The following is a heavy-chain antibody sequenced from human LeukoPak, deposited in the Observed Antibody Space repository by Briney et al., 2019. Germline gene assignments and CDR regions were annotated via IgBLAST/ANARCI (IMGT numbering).Heavy chain of an antibody. CDR1: GYTFTSYG. CDR2: ISAYNGNT. V-gene: IGHV1-18*01. D-gene: IGHD3-9*01. Sequence: ASVKVSCKASGYTFTSYGISWVRQAPGQGLEWMGWISAYNGNTNYAQKLQGRVTMTTDTSTSTAYMELRSLRSDDTAVYYCAGMYYDILTGYYPFDYWGQGTLVTVSS. CDR3: AGMYYDILTGYYPFDY. J-gene: IGHJ4*02.